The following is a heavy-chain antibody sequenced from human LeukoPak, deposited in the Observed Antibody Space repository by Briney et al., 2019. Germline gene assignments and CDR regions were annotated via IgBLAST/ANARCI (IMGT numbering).Heavy chain of an antibody. J-gene: IGHJ4*02. V-gene: IGHV3-21*01. Sequence: PGGSLRLSCAASGFTFSSYSMNWVRQAPGKGLEWVSSISSSSSYIYYADSVKGRFTISRDNAKNSLYLQMNSLRAEVTAVYYCARDLLLWFGEFSPFDYWGQGTLVTVSS. CDR3: ARDLLLWFGEFSPFDY. CDR2: ISSSSSYI. CDR1: GFTFSSYS. D-gene: IGHD3-10*01.